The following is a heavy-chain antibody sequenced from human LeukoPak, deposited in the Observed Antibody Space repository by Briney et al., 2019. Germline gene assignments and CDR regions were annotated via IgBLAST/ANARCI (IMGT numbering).Heavy chain of an antibody. CDR3: ARYRPSESRSGEVTSLDY. V-gene: IGHV4-59*01. D-gene: IGHD3-3*01. J-gene: IGHJ4*02. CDR1: GGSISGYY. CDR2: IYYTGNT. Sequence: PSETLSLTCIVSGGSISGYYWSWIRQPPEKGLELIGHIYYTGNTVYNPSLKSRATILLDTSENQFSLKLRSVTTADTAVYYCARYRPSESRSGEVTSLDYWGQGTLVTVSS.